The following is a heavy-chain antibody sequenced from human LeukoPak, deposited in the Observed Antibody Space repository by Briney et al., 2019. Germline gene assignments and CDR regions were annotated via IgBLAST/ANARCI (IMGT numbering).Heavy chain of an antibody. D-gene: IGHD3-16*02. J-gene: IGHJ4*02. CDR1: GDSISSSSSYY. V-gene: IGHV4-39*07. CDR2: IYYSGHT. Sequence: SETLSLTCTVSGDSISSSSSYYWGWIRQPPGKGLEWIGNIYYSGHTYYNSSLKSRVTISVDTSRNQFSLNLRSVTAADTAVYYCARGHGGVIVKSPAAIDYWGQGTLVTVSS. CDR3: ARGHGGVIVKSPAAIDY.